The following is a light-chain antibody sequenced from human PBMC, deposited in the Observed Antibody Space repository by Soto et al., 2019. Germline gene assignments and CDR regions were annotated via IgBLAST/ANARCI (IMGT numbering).Light chain of an antibody. CDR3: QQYKNWPPLT. CDR2: GAF. CDR1: QSVSFH. J-gene: IGKJ4*01. V-gene: IGKV3-15*01. Sequence: EIVMTQSPATLSVSPGETATLSCRASQSVSFHLAWYQQKPGQGPRLLIYGAFTRATGIPARFSGSGSGTDSTLTISGLQSEDFAVYYCQQYKNWPPLTFGGGTKVEIK.